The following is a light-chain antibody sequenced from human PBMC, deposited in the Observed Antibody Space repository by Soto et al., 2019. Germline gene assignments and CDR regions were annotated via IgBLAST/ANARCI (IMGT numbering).Light chain of an antibody. V-gene: IGKV3D-20*02. J-gene: IGKJ1*01. CDR1: QSVSSSY. CDR2: GAS. CDR3: QQCSNWPRT. Sequence: MVLTRSPVTLYLSPGERATLSCRASQSVSSSYLAWYQQKPGQAPRLLIYGASTRATGIPARFSGSGSGTDFTLTISSLEPEDFAVYYCQQCSNWPRTFGRGTKVDIK.